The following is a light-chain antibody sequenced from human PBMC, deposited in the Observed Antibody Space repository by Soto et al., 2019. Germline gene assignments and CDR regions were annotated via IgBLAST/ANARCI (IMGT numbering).Light chain of an antibody. CDR1: ESLSSNY. CDR2: GAS. CDR3: QQYGSSPIT. V-gene: IGKV3-20*01. J-gene: IGKJ5*01. Sequence: EIVLTQSPGTLSLSPGDRATLSCGTSESLSSNYLAWHQQKPGQAPRLLIYGASTRATGIPDRFSGSGSGTDFTLTISRLEPEDFAVYYCQQYGSSPITFGQGTRLE.